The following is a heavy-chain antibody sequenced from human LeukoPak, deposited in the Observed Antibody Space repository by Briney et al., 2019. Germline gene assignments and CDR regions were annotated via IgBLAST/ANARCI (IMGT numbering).Heavy chain of an antibody. Sequence: GGSLRLSCAASGFTFSSFWMSWVRQAPGKGLEWVANIKQDGSEKYYVDSVKGRFTISRDTAKNSLYLQMNSLRAEDTAVYYCARGYYDFWSGYYHFDYWGQGTLVTVSS. CDR3: ARGYYDFWSGYYHFDY. J-gene: IGHJ4*02. CDR2: IKQDGSEK. CDR1: GFTFSSFW. V-gene: IGHV3-7*04. D-gene: IGHD3-3*01.